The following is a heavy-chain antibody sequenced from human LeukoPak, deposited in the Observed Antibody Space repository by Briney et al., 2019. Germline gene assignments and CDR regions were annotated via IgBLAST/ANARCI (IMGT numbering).Heavy chain of an antibody. CDR1: GGTFTSYA. V-gene: IGHV1-69*13. CDR2: IIPIFGTT. D-gene: IGHD2-15*01. CDR3: GKVESAYCSGVNCYFNWFDP. Sequence: ASVKVSCKASGGTFTSYAISWVRQAPGQELEWMGGIIPIFGTTNYAQTFQDRVTITADDPPSTVYLELSSLRSEDTAVYYCGKVESAYCSGVNCYFNWFDPWGQGTLVIFSS. J-gene: IGHJ5*02.